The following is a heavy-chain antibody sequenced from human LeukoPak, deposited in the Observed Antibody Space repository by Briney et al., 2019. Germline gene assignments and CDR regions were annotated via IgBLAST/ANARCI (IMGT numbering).Heavy chain of an antibody. V-gene: IGHV1-2*02. Sequence: ASVKVSCKASGYTLTGYYMHWVRHAPGQGREWMGWINPKSGGTNYAQKFQGRVTMTRDTSISTAYMELSRLRADDTAVYYCARVSKFYYGMDVWGQGTTVTVSS. CDR1: GYTLTGYY. J-gene: IGHJ6*02. CDR2: INPKSGGT. CDR3: ARVSKFYYGMDV.